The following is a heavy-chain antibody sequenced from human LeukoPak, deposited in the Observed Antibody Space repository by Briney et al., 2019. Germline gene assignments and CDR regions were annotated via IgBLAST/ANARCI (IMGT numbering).Heavy chain of an antibody. CDR2: ISGSGGST. J-gene: IGHJ6*04. CDR3: AELGITMIGGV. D-gene: IGHD3-10*02. CDR1: GFTFSSYG. V-gene: IGHV3-23*01. Sequence: GGSLRLSCAASGFTFSSYGMSWVRQAPGKGLEWVSAISGSGGSTYYADSVKGRFTISRDNAKNSLYLQMNSLRAEDTAVYYCAELGITMIGGVWGKGTAVTISS.